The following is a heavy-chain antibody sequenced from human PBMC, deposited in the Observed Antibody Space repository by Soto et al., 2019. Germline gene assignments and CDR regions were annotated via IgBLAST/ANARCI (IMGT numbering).Heavy chain of an antibody. D-gene: IGHD2-8*01. CDR1: GFTFSTYS. CDR2: ITSSSTTI. J-gene: IGHJ5*02. V-gene: IGHV3-48*02. CDR3: ARDNGMAGSFDP. Sequence: EVQLVESGGGLVKRGGSLRLSCTASGFTFSTYSMNWVRQAPGKGREWISYITSSSTTIFYADSVKGRFTISRDNAKNSLYLQMSSLRDEDTAVYYCARDNGMAGSFDPWGQGTLVTVSS.